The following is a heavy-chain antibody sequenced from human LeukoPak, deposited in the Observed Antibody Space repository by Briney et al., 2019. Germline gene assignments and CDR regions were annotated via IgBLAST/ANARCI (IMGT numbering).Heavy chain of an antibody. J-gene: IGHJ5*02. CDR2: ISGSGGST. V-gene: IGHV3-23*01. CDR3: AKDFLYTTMVRGNWFDP. Sequence: GGSLRLSCAASEFSSYSMNWVRQAPGKGLEWVSAISGSGGSTYYADSVKGRFTISRDNSKNTLYLQMNSLRAEDTAVYYCAKDFLYTTMVRGNWFDPWGQGTLVTVSS. CDR1: EFSSYS. D-gene: IGHD3-10*01.